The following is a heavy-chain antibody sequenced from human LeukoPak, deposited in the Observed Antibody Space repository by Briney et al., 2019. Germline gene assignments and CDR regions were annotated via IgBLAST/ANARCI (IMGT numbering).Heavy chain of an antibody. D-gene: IGHD4-17*01. CDR3: ARTGSTVTMLYPFDH. J-gene: IGHJ4*02. V-gene: IGHV4-34*01. CDR1: GGSFSGYY. Sequence: PSETLSLTCAVYGGSFSGYYWSWIRQPPGKGLEWIGEINHSGSTNYNPSLKSRVTISVDTSKNQFSLKLSSVTAADTAVYYCARTGSTVTMLYPFDHWGQGTLVTVSS. CDR2: INHSGST.